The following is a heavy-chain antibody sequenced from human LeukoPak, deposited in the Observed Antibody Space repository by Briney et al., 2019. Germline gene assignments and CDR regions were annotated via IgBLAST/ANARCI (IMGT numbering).Heavy chain of an antibody. CDR2: IYSGGST. V-gene: IGHV3-53*01. J-gene: IGHJ4*02. CDR1: GFTVSSNY. Sequence: TGGSLRLSCAASGFTVSSNYMSWVRQAPGKGLEWVSVIYSGGSTYYADSVKGRFTISRDNSKNTLYLQMNSLRAEDTAVYYCAGGVNIVATIVDYWGQGTPVTVSS. D-gene: IGHD5-12*01. CDR3: AGGVNIVATIVDY.